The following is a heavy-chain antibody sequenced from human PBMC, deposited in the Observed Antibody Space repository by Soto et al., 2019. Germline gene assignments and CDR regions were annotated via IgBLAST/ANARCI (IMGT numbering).Heavy chain of an antibody. V-gene: IGHV3-33*01. J-gene: IGHJ4*02. CDR1: GFTFSSYG. D-gene: IGHD3-22*01. Sequence: QVQLVESGGGVVQPGRSLRLSCAASGFTFSSYGMHWVRQAPGKGLEWVAVMWYDGSNKYYADSVKGRFTISRDNSKNTLYLQMNSLRAEDTAVYYCARGYYYDSSGYLDYWGQGTLVTVSS. CDR2: MWYDGSNK. CDR3: ARGYYYDSSGYLDY.